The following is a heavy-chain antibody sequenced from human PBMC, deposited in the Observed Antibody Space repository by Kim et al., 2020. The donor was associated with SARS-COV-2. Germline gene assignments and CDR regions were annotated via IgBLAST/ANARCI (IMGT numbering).Heavy chain of an antibody. CDR3: AKDLGLTTLIAVAGTEEVDV. V-gene: IGHV3-23*01. CDR2: ISGSGGST. CDR1: GFTFSSYA. Sequence: GGSLRLSCAASGFTFSSYAMSWVRQAPGKGLEWVSAISGSGGSTYYADSVKGRFTISRDNSKNTLYLQMNSLRAEDTAVYYCAKDLGLTTLIAVAGTEEVDVWGQGTTVTVSS. D-gene: IGHD6-19*01. J-gene: IGHJ6*02.